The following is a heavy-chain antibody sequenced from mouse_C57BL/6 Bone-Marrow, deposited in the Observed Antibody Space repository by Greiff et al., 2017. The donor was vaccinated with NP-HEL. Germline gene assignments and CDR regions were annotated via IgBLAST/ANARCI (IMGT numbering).Heavy chain of an antibody. Sequence: VQLQQSGAELVKPGASVKLSCTASGFNIKDYYMHWVKQRTEQGLEWIGRIDPEDGETKYVPKFQGKATITADTSSNTAYLQLSSLTSEDTAVYYCAREGVYYDYDVWYFDVWGTGTTVTVSS. CDR3: AREGVYYDYDVWYFDV. D-gene: IGHD2-4*01. J-gene: IGHJ1*03. CDR2: IDPEDGET. V-gene: IGHV14-2*01. CDR1: GFNIKDYY.